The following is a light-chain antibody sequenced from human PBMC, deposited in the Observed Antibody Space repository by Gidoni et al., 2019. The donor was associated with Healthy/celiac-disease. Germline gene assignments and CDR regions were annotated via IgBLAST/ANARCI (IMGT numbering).Light chain of an antibody. CDR3: CSYAGSPWV. J-gene: IGLJ3*02. Sequence: QSALPQPRSVSGSPGQSATISCTATSSDVGGYNNVSWYQQHPGKAPKLMIYDVSKRPSGVPDRFSGSKSGNTAALTISGLQAEDEADYYCCSYAGSPWVFGGGTKLT. CDR2: DVS. CDR1: SSDVGGYNN. V-gene: IGLV2-11*01.